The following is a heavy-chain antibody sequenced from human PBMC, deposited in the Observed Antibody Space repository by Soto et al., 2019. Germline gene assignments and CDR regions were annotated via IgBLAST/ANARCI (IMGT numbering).Heavy chain of an antibody. CDR3: ARQISGDSDAFDI. Sequence: GASVKVSCKASGYTFSDYYMHWVRQAPGLGLQRMGWINPNSGGTDYAQRFQGRVTMTWDTSISTAYMEVSRLSSDDTAVYYCARQISGDSDAFDIRGQGTMVTVSS. CDR2: INPNSGGT. J-gene: IGHJ3*02. V-gene: IGHV1-2*02. D-gene: IGHD2-21*02. CDR1: GYTFSDYY.